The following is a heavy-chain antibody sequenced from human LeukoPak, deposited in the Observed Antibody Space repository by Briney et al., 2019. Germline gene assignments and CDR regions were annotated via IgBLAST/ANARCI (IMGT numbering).Heavy chain of an antibody. CDR1: GFTFSSYA. V-gene: IGHV3-23*01. D-gene: IGHD3-10*01. CDR2: ISGSGGRT. J-gene: IGHJ3*01. Sequence: QAGGSLRLSCAASGFTFSSYAMSWVRQAPGKGLEWVSGISGSGGRTNYADSVKGRFTISRDNSKNTLYLHMNSLRAEDTAVYYCAKRVPSRGSDVWGQGTMVTVSS. CDR3: AKRVPSRGSDV.